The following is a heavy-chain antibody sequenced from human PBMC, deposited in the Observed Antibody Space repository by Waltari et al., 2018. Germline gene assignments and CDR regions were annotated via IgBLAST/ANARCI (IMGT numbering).Heavy chain of an antibody. Sequence: QVQLVQSGAEVKKPGASVKVSCKVSGYTLTELSMHWVRQAPGKGLEWMGGVDPEDGETIDAQKCQGRVTMTEDTSTDTAYMERSSLRSEDTAVYYCATDSAAGTLGPDLYYYGMDVWGQGTTVTVSS. D-gene: IGHD6-13*01. CDR3: ATDSAAGTLGPDLYYYGMDV. V-gene: IGHV1-24*01. J-gene: IGHJ6*02. CDR2: VDPEDGET. CDR1: GYTLTELS.